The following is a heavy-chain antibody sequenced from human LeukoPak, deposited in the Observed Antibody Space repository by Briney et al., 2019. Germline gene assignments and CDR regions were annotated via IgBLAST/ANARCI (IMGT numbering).Heavy chain of an antibody. J-gene: IGHJ4*02. CDR2: ISSSDSAT. CDR3: ARWMSGSNWGFDH. Sequence: GGSLRLSCAASGFTFSSYEMNWVRQAPGKGLEWVSYISSSDSATYYADSVKGRFTISRDNAKKSLYLQMISLRADDTALYFCARWMSGSNWGFDHWGQGTLVTVSS. CDR1: GFTFSSYE. V-gene: IGHV3-48*03. D-gene: IGHD5-24*01.